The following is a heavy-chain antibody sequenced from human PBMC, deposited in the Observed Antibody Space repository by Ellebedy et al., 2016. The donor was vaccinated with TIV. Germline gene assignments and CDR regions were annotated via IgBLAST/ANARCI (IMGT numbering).Heavy chain of an antibody. V-gene: IGHV6-1*01. Sequence: SQTLSLTCAISGDSVSSNSAAWNWIRQSPSRGLEWLGRTYYRSKWYNDYAVSVKSLITINPDTSKNQFSLQLNSVTPEDTAVYYCARAQAQTYDYDSSGYWYFDYWGQGTLVTVSS. CDR1: GDSVSSNSAA. CDR3: ARAQAQTYDYDSSGYWYFDY. J-gene: IGHJ4*02. CDR2: TYYRSKWYN. D-gene: IGHD3-22*01.